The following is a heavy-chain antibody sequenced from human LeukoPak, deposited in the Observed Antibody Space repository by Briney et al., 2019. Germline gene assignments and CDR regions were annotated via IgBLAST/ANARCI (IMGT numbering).Heavy chain of an antibody. CDR2: IYYSGNT. Sequence: SQTLSLTCTVSDGSISSTNYYWGWIRQPPGKGLEWIGSIYYSGNTYYNPSLKSRVTISVDTSKSQFSLKLSSVTAADTAVYYCASPTRGVVKWFDPWGQGTLVTVSS. D-gene: IGHD3-3*01. V-gene: IGHV4-39*01. CDR1: DGSISSTNYY. J-gene: IGHJ5*02. CDR3: ASPTRGVVKWFDP.